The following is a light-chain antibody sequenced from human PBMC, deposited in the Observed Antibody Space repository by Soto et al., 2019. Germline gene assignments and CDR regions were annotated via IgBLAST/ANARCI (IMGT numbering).Light chain of an antibody. J-gene: IGKJ1*01. CDR1: QSISGW. Sequence: NQMSHSPFTLSATVKERVGITCRASQSISGWLAWYQQRPGKAPQLLIYDAYSLESGVPSRFIGSGSGTEFTLSITSLQPDDFRTYYCQHYTSSSEAFGQGTKVDI. CDR2: DAY. V-gene: IGKV1-5*01. CDR3: QHYTSSSEA.